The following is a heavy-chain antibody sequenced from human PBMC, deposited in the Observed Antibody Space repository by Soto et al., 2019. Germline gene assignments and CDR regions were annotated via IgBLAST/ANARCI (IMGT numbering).Heavy chain of an antibody. J-gene: IGHJ6*02. CDR1: GFTFSNAW. CDR2: IKSKTDGGTT. CDR3: TTDRDDILTGYYKEYYYYGMDV. V-gene: IGHV3-15*07. Sequence: PGGSLRLSCAASGFTFSNAWMNWVRQAPGKGLEWVGRIKSKTDGGTTDYAAPVKGRFTISRDDSKNALYLQMNSLKTEDTAVYYCTTDRDDILTGYYKEYYYYGMDVWGQGTTVTVS. D-gene: IGHD3-9*01.